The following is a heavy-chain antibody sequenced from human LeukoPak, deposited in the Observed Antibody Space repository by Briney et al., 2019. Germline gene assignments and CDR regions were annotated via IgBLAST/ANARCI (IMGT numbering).Heavy chain of an antibody. V-gene: IGHV1-69*06. J-gene: IGHJ4*02. CDR1: GGTFSSYA. CDR2: IIPIFGTA. CDR3: AREDCSGGSCYYDY. D-gene: IGHD2-15*01. Sequence: GASVKVSCKASGGTFSSYAISWVRQAPGQGLERMGGIIPIFGTANYAQKFQGRVTITVDKSTSTAYMELSSLRSEDTAVYYCAREDCSGGSCYYDYWGQGTLVTVSS.